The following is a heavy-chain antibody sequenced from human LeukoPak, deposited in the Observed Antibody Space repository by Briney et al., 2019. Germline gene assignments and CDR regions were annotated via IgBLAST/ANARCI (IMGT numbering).Heavy chain of an antibody. D-gene: IGHD2-21*02. J-gene: IGHJ6*03. CDR3: ARANCGGDCKDYYYYYYMDV. CDR2: IIPIFGTA. Sequence: GASVKVSCKASGGTFSSYAISWVRQAPGQGLGWMGGIIPIFGTANYAQKFQGRVTITTDESTSTAYMELSSLRSEDTAVYYCARANCGGDCKDYYYYYYMDVWGKGTTVTVSS. V-gene: IGHV1-69*05. CDR1: GGTFSSYA.